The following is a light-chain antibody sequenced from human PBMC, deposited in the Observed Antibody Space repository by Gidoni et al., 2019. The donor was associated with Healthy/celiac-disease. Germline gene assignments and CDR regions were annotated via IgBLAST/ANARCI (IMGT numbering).Light chain of an antibody. CDR2: GNS. V-gene: IGLV1-40*01. J-gene: IGLJ1*01. CDR1: SSNIGAGYD. CDR3: QSYDSSLSGWV. Sequence: TISCTGSSSNIGAGYDVHWYQQLPGTAPKLLIYGNSNRPSGVPDRFSGSKSGTSASLAITGLQAEDEADYYCQSYDSSLSGWVFGTGTKVTVL.